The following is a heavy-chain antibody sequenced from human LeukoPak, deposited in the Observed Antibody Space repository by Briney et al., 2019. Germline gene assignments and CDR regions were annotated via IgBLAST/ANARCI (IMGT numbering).Heavy chain of an antibody. V-gene: IGHV4-39*02. CDR1: GGSISGRSYY. J-gene: IGHJ4*02. CDR2: IYYSGET. CDR3: ARTVGTHRFDY. Sequence: ATLSLTCTVSGGSISGRSYYWGWIRQPPGKELEWIGSIYYSGETHYNPSLHSRVVMSVDTSNNHFSLKLTSVTAPDTAVYYCARTVGTHRFDYWGQGTLVTVSS. D-gene: IGHD4-23*01.